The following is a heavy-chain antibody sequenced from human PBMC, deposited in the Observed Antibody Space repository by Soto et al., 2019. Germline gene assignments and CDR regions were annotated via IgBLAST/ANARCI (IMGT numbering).Heavy chain of an antibody. CDR3: ARDGGGSYYHDY. V-gene: IGHV3-33*01. J-gene: IGHJ4*02. CDR1: GFTFSSYG. CDR2: IWYDGSNK. Sequence: QVQLVESGGGVVQPGRSLRLSCAASGFTFSSYGMHWVRQAPGKGLEWVAVIWYDGSNKYYADSVKGRFTISRDNSKNTLDLQMNSLRAEDTAVYYCARDGGGSYYHDYWGQGTLVTVSS. D-gene: IGHD1-26*01.